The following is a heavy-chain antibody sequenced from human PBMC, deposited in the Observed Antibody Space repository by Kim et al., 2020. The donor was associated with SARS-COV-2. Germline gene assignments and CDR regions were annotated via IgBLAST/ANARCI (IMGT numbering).Heavy chain of an antibody. J-gene: IGHJ6*02. CDR2: IYYSGST. D-gene: IGHD3-22*01. V-gene: IGHV4-59*01. CDR1: GGSISSYY. Sequence: SETLSLTCTVSGGSISSYYWSWIRQPPGKGLEWIGYIYYSGSTNYNPSLKSRVTISVDTSKNQFSLKLSSVTAADTAVYYCARDGVYYEGKPYYYYGMDVWGQGTTVTVSS. CDR3: ARDGVYYEGKPYYYYGMDV.